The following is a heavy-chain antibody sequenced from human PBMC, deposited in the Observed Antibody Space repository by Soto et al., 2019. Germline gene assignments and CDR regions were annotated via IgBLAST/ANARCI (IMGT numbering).Heavy chain of an antibody. V-gene: IGHV3-74*01. CDR2: INTDGSSI. D-gene: IGHD3-22*01. CDR3: ARANYHDSSGYPLEGYYFDY. J-gene: IGHJ4*02. CDR1: GFTFSNYR. Sequence: GGSLRLSCAASGFTFSNYRMHWVRQTPGKGLVWVSRINTDGSSITYADSVKGRFTISRDNAKNSLYLQMNSLRAEDTAVYYCARANYHDSSGYPLEGYYFDYWGQETLVTVSS.